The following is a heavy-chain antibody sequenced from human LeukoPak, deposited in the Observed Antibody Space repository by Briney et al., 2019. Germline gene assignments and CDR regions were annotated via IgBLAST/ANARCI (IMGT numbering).Heavy chain of an antibody. V-gene: IGHV4-34*01. Sequence: PSETLSLTCAVYGGSFSGYYWSWIRQPPGKGLEWIGEINHSGSTNYNPSLKSLVTISVDTSKNQFSLKLSSVTAADTAVYYCARGRKTYGSGVSLDYWGQGTLVTVSS. CDR1: GGSFSGYY. J-gene: IGHJ4*02. CDR2: INHSGST. CDR3: ARGRKTYGSGVSLDY. D-gene: IGHD3-10*01.